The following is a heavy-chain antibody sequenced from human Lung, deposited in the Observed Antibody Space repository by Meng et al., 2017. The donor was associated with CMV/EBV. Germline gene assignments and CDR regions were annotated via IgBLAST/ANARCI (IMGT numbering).Heavy chain of an antibody. J-gene: IGHJ4*02. Sequence: QVHARGVGHGLVKASGTLSLTCAVSGGSISSSNWWSWVRQPPGKGLEWIGEIYHSGSTNYNPSLKSRVTISVDKSKNQFSLKLSSVTAADTAVYYCASFPPPGKQWLVTDYWGQGTLVTVSS. CDR2: IYHSGST. D-gene: IGHD6-19*01. CDR3: ASFPPPGKQWLVTDY. CDR1: GGSISSSNW. V-gene: IGHV4-4*02.